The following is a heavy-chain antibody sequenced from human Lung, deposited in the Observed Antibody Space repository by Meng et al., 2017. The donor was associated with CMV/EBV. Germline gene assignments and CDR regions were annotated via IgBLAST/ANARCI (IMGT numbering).Heavy chain of an antibody. CDR2: ISSSSTYI. Sequence: GGSXRPXXAPSGSASSDYSVNWVRQAPGKGLEWVSSISSSSTYIHYADSVKGRFTISRDNAKNSVYLQMNSLRAEDTAVYYCARDLDSGSYFGTGYYYGMNVWGQGTTVXVSS. CDR3: ARDLDSGSYFGTGYYYGMNV. D-gene: IGHD1-26*01. J-gene: IGHJ6*02. CDR1: GSASSDYS. V-gene: IGHV3-21*01.